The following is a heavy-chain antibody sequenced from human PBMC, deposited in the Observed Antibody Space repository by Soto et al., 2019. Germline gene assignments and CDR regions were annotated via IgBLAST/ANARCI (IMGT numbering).Heavy chain of an antibody. D-gene: IGHD6-13*01. Sequence: QVQLVQSGAEVKKPGSSVKVSCKDSGGTFSRYAISWVRQAPGHGLEWMGGIIPIFGTATYAQKFQGRVTITADESTSTAYVELSSLTSEDTAVYYCARDVIESAGPACWGQGSLGTVSS. CDR2: IIPIFGTA. CDR1: GGTFSRYA. CDR3: ARDVIESAGPAC. V-gene: IGHV1-69*12. J-gene: IGHJ4*02.